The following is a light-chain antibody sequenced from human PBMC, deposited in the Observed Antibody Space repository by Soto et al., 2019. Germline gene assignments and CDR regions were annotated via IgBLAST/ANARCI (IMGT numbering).Light chain of an antibody. CDR3: SSYTTSSTYV. CDR2: DVS. Sequence: QSALTQPASVSGSPGQSITISCTGTRSDVGGYNYVSWYQHHPGKAPKLMIYDVSNRPSGVSNRFSGSKSGNTASLTISGLRAEDEADYYCSSYTTSSTYVFGTGTKVTVL. CDR1: RSDVGGYNY. J-gene: IGLJ1*01. V-gene: IGLV2-14*03.